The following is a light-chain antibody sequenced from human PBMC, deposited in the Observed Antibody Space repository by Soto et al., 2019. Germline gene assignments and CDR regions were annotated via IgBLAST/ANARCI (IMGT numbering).Light chain of an antibody. CDR2: SNN. CDR3: AAWDDSPYV. V-gene: IGLV1-44*01. J-gene: IGLJ1*01. Sequence: VLTQPPSASGTPGQRVTISCSGSSSSIGSNTVNWYQQPPGTAPKLLIYSNNQRPSGVPDRFSGSKSGTSASLAISGLQSEDEADYYCAAWDDSPYVFGTGTKVTVL. CDR1: SSSIGSNT.